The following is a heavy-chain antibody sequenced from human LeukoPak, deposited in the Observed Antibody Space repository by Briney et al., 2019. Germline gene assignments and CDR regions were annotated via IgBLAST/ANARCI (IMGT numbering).Heavy chain of an antibody. D-gene: IGHD2-15*01. Sequence: SETLSLTCTVSGGSISSSSYYWNWIRQPPGKGLEWIGYIYDSGSTNYNPSLKSRVTISVDTSKKQFSLKLSSVTAADTAVYYCAREYCSGGSCQKYDAFDIWGQGTMVTVSS. CDR1: GGSISSSSYY. V-gene: IGHV4-61*01. CDR3: AREYCSGGSCQKYDAFDI. J-gene: IGHJ3*02. CDR2: IYDSGST.